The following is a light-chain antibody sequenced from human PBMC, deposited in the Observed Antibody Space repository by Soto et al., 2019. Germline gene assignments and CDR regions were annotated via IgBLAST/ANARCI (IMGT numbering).Light chain of an antibody. Sequence: DIQMTQSPSSLSASVGDRVTITCRASQSISSYLNWYQQKPGKAPKLMIYAASSLQSGIPSRISGSGSGTDFTLTISSLQPEDFATYYCQQSYSTPVTFGQGTKV. CDR3: QQSYSTPVT. J-gene: IGKJ1*01. CDR1: QSISSY. V-gene: IGKV1-39*01. CDR2: AAS.